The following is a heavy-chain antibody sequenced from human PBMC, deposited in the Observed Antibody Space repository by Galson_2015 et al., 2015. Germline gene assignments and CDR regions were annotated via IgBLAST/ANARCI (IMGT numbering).Heavy chain of an antibody. V-gene: IGHV4-34*01. D-gene: IGHD1-1*01. J-gene: IGHJ5*02. CDR2: INHSGST. Sequence: LSLTCAVSGGSFRGYYWSWIRQPPGKGLEWIGEINHSGSTNYNPSLKSRVTISVDTSKNQFSLKLSSVTAADTAVYYCARAWKSKRNWFDPWGQGTLVTVSS. CDR3: ARAWKSKRNWFDP. CDR1: GGSFRGYY.